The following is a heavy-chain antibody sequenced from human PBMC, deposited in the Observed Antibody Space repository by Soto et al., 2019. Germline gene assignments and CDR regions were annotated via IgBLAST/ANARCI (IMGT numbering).Heavy chain of an antibody. CDR3: VRGGIAGHWFDP. D-gene: IGHD2-15*01. CDR1: GGSISSGGYY. J-gene: IGHJ5*02. CDR2: IFHSGST. Sequence: PSETLSLTCTVSGGSISSGGYYWSWIRQHPGKGLEWIGYIFHSGSTLYNPSLRGRLTLSADTSRNQLSLYLTSVTAAGTAVYYCVRGGIAGHWFDPWGQGILVTVSS. V-gene: IGHV4-31*03.